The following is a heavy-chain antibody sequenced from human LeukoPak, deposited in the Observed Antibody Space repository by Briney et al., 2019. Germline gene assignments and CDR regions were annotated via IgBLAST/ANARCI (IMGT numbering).Heavy chain of an antibody. CDR1: GYTLTELS. V-gene: IGHV1-24*01. J-gene: IGHJ4*02. D-gene: IGHD3-22*01. Sequence: ASVKVSCKVSGYTLTELSMYWVRQAPGKGLEWMGGFDPEDGETIYAQKFQGRVTMTEDTSTDTAYMELSSLRSEDTAVYYCATFTRYYYDSSGYKEYYFDYWGQGTLVTVSS. CDR3: ATFTRYYYDSSGYKEYYFDY. CDR2: FDPEDGET.